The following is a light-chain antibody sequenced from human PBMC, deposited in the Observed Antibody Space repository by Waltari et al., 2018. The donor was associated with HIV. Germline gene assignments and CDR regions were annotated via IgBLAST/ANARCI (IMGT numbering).Light chain of an antibody. CDR2: GAS. CDR3: QQYDSSPRT. CDR1: RSVSSNY. J-gene: IGKJ1*01. Sequence: EIVLTPSPGTLSLSLGERATLSCRASRSVSSNYLAWYQQKPGQAPRLLIYGASNRATGIPDRFSGSGSGTDFTLTILRLEPEDVAVYYCQQYDSSPRTFGQGTKFEIK. V-gene: IGKV3-20*01.